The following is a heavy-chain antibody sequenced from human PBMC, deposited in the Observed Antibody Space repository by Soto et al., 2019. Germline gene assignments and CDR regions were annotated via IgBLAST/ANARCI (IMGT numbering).Heavy chain of an antibody. CDR2: INSDGSGT. V-gene: IGHV3-74*01. Sequence: EVQLVESGGGLVQPGGSLRLPCAASGFTFSSYWMHWVRQAPGKGLVWVSRINSDGSGTSYADSVKGRFTISRDNAKNTLYLQMNSLRAEDTAVYYCAKGGGKTIDYWGQGTLVTVSS. D-gene: IGHD2-15*01. CDR1: GFTFSSYW. CDR3: AKGGGKTIDY. J-gene: IGHJ4*02.